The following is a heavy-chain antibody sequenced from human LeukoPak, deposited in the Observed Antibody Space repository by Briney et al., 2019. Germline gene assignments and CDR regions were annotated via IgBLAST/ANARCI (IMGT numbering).Heavy chain of an antibody. D-gene: IGHD3-10*01. CDR2: IKQDGSEK. J-gene: IGHJ4*02. V-gene: IGHV3-7*03. Sequence: SGGSLRLTCAASGFTFSSYWMSWVRQAPGKGLEWVANIKQDGSEKYYVDSVKGRFTISRDNAKNSLYLQMNSLRAEDTAVYYCARAYGSDVFDYWGQGTLVTVSS. CDR1: GFTFSSYW. CDR3: ARAYGSDVFDY.